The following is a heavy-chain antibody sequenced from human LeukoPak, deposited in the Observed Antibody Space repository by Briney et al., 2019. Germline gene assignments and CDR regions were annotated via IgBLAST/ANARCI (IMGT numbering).Heavy chain of an antibody. J-gene: IGHJ6*02. Sequence: SETLSLTCAVYGGSFSGYYWSWIRQPPGKGLEWIGEINHSGSTNYNPSLKSRVTIAVDTSKNQFSLKLSSVTAADTAVYYCARSLVVPAATTTYYYYYGMDVWGQGTTVTVSS. V-gene: IGHV4-34*01. CDR2: INHSGST. CDR1: GGSFSGYY. CDR3: ARSLVVPAATTTYYYYYGMDV. D-gene: IGHD2-2*01.